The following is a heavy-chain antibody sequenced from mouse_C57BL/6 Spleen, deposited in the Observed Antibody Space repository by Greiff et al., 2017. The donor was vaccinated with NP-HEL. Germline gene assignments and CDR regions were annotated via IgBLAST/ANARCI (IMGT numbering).Heavy chain of an antibody. CDR3: ARGYYGNYGYFDY. D-gene: IGHD2-1*01. Sequence: VKLMESGAELARPGASVKLSCKASGYTFTSYGISWVKQRTGQGLEWIGEIYPRSGNTYYNEKFKGKATLTADKSSSTAYMELRSLTSEDSAVYFCARGYYGNYGYFDYWGQGTTLTVSS. V-gene: IGHV1-81*01. CDR2: IYPRSGNT. CDR1: GYTFTSYG. J-gene: IGHJ2*01.